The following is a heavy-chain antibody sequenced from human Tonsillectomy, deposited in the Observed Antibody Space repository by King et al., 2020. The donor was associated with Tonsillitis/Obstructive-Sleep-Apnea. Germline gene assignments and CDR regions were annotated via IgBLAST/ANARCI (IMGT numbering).Heavy chain of an antibody. CDR2: IRGGGVWT. J-gene: IGHJ4*02. Sequence: VQLVESGGGLVQPGGSLRLSCAASGFTFSDYVMSLGRQAPGKGLEWVATIRGGGVWTFYADSVKGRFTVSTDNSKNKLYLQMSSLRAEDTAFYYCARLGISATGTNYFDTWGQGTLATISS. D-gene: IGHD6-13*01. CDR1: GFTFSDYV. V-gene: IGHV3-23*04. CDR3: ARLGISATGTNYFDT.